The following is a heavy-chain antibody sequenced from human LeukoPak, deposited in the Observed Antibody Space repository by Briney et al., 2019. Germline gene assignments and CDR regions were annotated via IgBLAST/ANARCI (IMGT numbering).Heavy chain of an antibody. CDR1: GFTFSSYS. Sequence: GGALRLSCAASGFTFSSYSMNWVRQAPGKGLEGVSSISSSSSYIYYADSVKGRFTISRDNAKNSLYLQMTRLIAEDTAVYYCASIGYCSSTSCATNDYWGQGTLVTVSS. D-gene: IGHD2-2*01. J-gene: IGHJ4*02. CDR3: ASIGYCSSTSCATNDY. CDR2: ISSSSSYI. V-gene: IGHV3-21*01.